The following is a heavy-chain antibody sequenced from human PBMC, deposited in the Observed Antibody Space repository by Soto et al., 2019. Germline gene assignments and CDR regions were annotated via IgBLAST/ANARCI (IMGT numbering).Heavy chain of an antibody. V-gene: IGHV1-18*03. D-gene: IGHD6-6*01. CDR1: GYSFIDYY. CDR3: ASRSGQLPYYFDY. Sequence: ASVKVSCKTSGYSFIDYYIHWVRQAPGQGLEWVGWISASKGNTNYAQKFQGRVTMTTDTSTSTAYMELRSLRSDDMAVYYCASRSGQLPYYFDYWGQGTQVTVSS. J-gene: IGHJ4*02. CDR2: ISASKGNT.